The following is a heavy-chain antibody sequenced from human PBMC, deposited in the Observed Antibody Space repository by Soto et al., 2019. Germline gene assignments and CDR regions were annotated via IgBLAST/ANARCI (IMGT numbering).Heavy chain of an antibody. CDR3: AKDLVVLSARFES. J-gene: IGHJ4*02. Sequence: EVQLLESGGGLVRPGGSLRLSCTVSGFTFANYAMAWVRQAPGKGLEWVSGISASGVRTYYADSAKGRFTISRDNSNNTLYLQMTSLRAEDTAVYYCAKDLVVLSARFESWGQGALVTVSS. D-gene: IGHD2-15*01. V-gene: IGHV3-23*01. CDR1: GFTFANYA. CDR2: ISASGVRT.